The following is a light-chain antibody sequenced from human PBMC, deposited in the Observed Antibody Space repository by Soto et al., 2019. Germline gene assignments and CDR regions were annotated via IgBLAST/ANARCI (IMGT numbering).Light chain of an antibody. J-gene: IGKJ2*01. CDR1: QSVNSNL. V-gene: IGKV3-20*01. CDR3: HQYVSSPLT. CDR2: DAS. Sequence: EIVLTQSPGTLSLSPGEGATVSCRASQSVNSNLLAWFQQKPGQAPRLLIHDASRRATGIPDRFSGSGSGTAFTLSISRLEPEDFAVYYCHQYVSSPLTVGQGTKLEIK.